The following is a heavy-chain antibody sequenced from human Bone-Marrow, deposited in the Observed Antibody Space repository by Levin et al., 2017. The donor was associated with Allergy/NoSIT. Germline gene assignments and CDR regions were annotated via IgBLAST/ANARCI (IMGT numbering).Heavy chain of an antibody. D-gene: IGHD6-19*01. CDR2: INHSGST. CDR1: GGSFSGYY. CDR3: ARRSSGWYTENYFDY. V-gene: IGHV4-34*01. J-gene: IGHJ4*02. Sequence: SETLSLTCAVYGGSFSGYYWSWIRQPPGKGLEWIGEINHSGSTNYNPSLKSRVTISVDTSKNQFSLKLSSVTAADTAVYYCARRSSGWYTENYFDYWGQGTLVTVSS.